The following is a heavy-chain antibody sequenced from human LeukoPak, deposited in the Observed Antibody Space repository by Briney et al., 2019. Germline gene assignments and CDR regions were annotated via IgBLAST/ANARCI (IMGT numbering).Heavy chain of an antibody. V-gene: IGHV1-46*01. CDR2: SNPSGGST. CDR1: GYTFTSSY. CDR3: ARTTYYYDSSGHDAFDI. Sequence: GASVKVSCKASGYTFTSSYMHWVRQAPGQGLEWMGISNPSGGSTSYAQKFQGRVTMTRDMSTSTVYMELSSLRSEDTAVYYCARTTYYYDSSGHDAFDIWGQGTMVTVSS. J-gene: IGHJ3*02. D-gene: IGHD3-22*01.